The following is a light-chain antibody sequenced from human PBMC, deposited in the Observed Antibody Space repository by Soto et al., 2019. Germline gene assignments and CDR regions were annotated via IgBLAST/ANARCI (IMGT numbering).Light chain of an antibody. CDR3: QQRSDWPLT. Sequence: IVLTQSPATLSLSPGEGATLSCRASLSINTDLAWYQQKPGQAPSLLIYDSSNRAPGIPARFSGSGSGTDFTLTINSLEPEDFAVYYCQQRSDWPLTFGGGTRVEI. J-gene: IGKJ4*01. V-gene: IGKV3-11*01. CDR2: DSS. CDR1: LSINTD.